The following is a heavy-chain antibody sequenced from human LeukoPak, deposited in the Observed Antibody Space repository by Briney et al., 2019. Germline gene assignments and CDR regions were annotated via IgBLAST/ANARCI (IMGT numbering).Heavy chain of an antibody. D-gene: IGHD2-15*01. CDR3: ARVDLYSDLENYYYGMDV. V-gene: IGHV3-48*02. Sequence: GGSLRLSCAASGFTFSNYAMSWVRQAPGKGLEWVSYISSSSSTIYYADSVKGRFTISRDNAKSSLYLQMNSLRDEDTAVYYCARVDLYSDLENYYYGMDVWGQGTTVTVSS. J-gene: IGHJ6*02. CDR1: GFTFSNYA. CDR2: ISSSSSTI.